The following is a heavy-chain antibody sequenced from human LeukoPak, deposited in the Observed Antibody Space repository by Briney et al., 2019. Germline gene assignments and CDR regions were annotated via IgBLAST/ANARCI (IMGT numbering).Heavy chain of an antibody. Sequence: GGSLRLSCAASGFTFSSYAMSWVRQAPGKGLGWVSAISGSGGSTYYADSVKGRSTISRDNSKNTLYLQMNSLRAEDTAVYYCAKDLKAHWNDGPFDYWGQGTLVTVSS. J-gene: IGHJ4*02. CDR2: ISGSGGST. D-gene: IGHD1-1*01. CDR3: AKDLKAHWNDGPFDY. CDR1: GFTFSSYA. V-gene: IGHV3-23*01.